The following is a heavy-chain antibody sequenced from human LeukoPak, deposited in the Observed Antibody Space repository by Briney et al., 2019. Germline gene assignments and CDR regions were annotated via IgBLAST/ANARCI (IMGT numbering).Heavy chain of an antibody. CDR1: GGSFSGYY. Sequence: SETLSLTCAVYGGSFSGYYWSWIRQPAGKGLEWIGEINHSGRTNYNPSLKSGVTISVETSKNQFSLKLSSVTAADTAVYNCARESGSYSRAYFDYWGQGTLVTVSS. CDR3: ARESGSYSRAYFDY. D-gene: IGHD1-26*01. J-gene: IGHJ4*02. CDR2: INHSGRT. V-gene: IGHV4-34*01.